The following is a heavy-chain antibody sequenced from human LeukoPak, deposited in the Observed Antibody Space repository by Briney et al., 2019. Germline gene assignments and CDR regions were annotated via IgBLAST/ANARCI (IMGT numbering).Heavy chain of an antibody. CDR1: GGSISSSSYS. CDR2: IYYSGST. D-gene: IGHD3-22*01. CDR3: ARDSSGYYAYYYYYGMDV. V-gene: IGHV4-39*02. J-gene: IGHJ6*02. Sequence: PSETLSLTCTVSGGSISSSSYSWGWIRQPPGKGLEWIGSIYYSGSTYYNPSLKSRVTISVDTSKNQFSLKLSSVTAADTAVYYCARDSSGYYAYYYYYGMDVWGQGTTVTVSS.